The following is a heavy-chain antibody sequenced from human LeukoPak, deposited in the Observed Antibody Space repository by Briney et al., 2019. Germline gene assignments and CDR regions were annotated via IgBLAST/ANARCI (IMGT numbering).Heavy chain of an antibody. J-gene: IGHJ4*02. CDR2: IFHSGNT. Sequence: SETLSLTCTVSGGTITSGAFSWSWIRQPPGKGLEWIGYIFHSGNTYYNPSLKSRVTISIDRSKNQFSLRLSSVTAADTAVYYCARDAGYCSGGSCPYYFDYWGQGTLVTVSS. D-gene: IGHD2-15*01. CDR3: ARDAGYCSGGSCPYYFDY. V-gene: IGHV4-30-2*01. CDR1: GGTITSGAFS.